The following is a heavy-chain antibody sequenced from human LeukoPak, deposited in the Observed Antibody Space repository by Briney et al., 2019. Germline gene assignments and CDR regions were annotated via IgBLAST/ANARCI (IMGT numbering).Heavy chain of an antibody. Sequence: PGGSLRLSCAASGFTVRSNYMSWVRQAPGKGLEWVSVINSGGSTYYADSVKGRFTISRDNSKNTLYLQMNSLRAEDTAVYYCASARWEPDAFDIWGQGTMVTVSS. CDR1: GFTVRSNY. V-gene: IGHV3-66*01. CDR2: INSGGST. J-gene: IGHJ3*02. CDR3: ASARWEPDAFDI. D-gene: IGHD1-26*01.